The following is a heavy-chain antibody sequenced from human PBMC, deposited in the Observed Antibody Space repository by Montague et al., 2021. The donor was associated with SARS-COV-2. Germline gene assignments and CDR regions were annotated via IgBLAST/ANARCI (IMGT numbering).Heavy chain of an antibody. J-gene: IGHJ4*02. D-gene: IGHD2-15*01. CDR3: ARGVVAAPDTSDY. CDR1: GDSISGFY. Sequence: SETLSLTCTVSGDSISGFYWNWIRQPPGKGLEWIGKIYYSGITNYNPSLKSRVTISVDTSKNQSSLKLISVTAADTARYYCARGVVAAPDTSDYWGQGTLVTVSS. V-gene: IGHV4-59*13. CDR2: IYYSGIT.